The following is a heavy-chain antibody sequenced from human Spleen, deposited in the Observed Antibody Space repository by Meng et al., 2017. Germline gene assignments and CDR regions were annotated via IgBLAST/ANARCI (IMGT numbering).Heavy chain of an antibody. CDR2: ISSSSSYI. J-gene: IGHJ4*02. CDR1: GFTFSSYS. CDR3: ARNYEYFDWQDNYYFDY. D-gene: IGHD3-9*01. Sequence: GESLKISCAASGFTFSSYSMNWVRQAPGKGLEWVSSISSSSSYIYYADSVKGRFTISRDNAKNSLYLQMNSLRAEDTAVYYCARNYEYFDWQDNYYFDYWGQGTLVTVSS. V-gene: IGHV3-21*01.